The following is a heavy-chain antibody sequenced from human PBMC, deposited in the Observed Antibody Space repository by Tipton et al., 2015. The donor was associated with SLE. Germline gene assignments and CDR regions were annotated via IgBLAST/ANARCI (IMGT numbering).Heavy chain of an antibody. J-gene: IGHJ3*02. Sequence: TLSLTCTVSGGSISSYYWSWIRQPPGKGLEWIGYIYYSGSSNYNPSLKSRVTISVDTPKNQFSLKLSSVTAADTAVYYCAREVFGGGYKSFDIWVRGTMVPVPS. CDR3: AREVFGGGYKSFDI. V-gene: IGHV4-59*01. CDR1: GGSISSYY. CDR2: IYYSGSS. D-gene: IGHD1-26*01.